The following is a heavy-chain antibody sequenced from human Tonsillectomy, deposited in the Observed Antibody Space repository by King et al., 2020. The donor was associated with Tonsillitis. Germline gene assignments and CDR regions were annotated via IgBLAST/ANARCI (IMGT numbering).Heavy chain of an antibody. CDR1: GFTFSSYA. J-gene: IGHJ4*02. CDR3: ARGGYGAGRPLGGLGY. D-gene: IGHD6-6*01. Sequence: VQLVESGGGVVQPGRSLRLSCAASGFTFSSYAMHWVRQAPGKGLEWVAIISYDGSNKYYADSVKGRFTISRDNSKNTLYLQMNSLRAEDTAVYYCARGGYGAGRPLGGLGYWGQGTLVTVSS. V-gene: IGHV3-30-3*01. CDR2: ISYDGSNK.